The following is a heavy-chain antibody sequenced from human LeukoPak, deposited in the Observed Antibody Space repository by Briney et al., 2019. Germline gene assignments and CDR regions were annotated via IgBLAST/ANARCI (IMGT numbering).Heavy chain of an antibody. CDR2: INPDSGGT. CDR1: GYTFTGYY. CDR3: AREGIAAAESFDY. V-gene: IGHV1-2*06. D-gene: IGHD6-13*01. Sequence: ASVKVSCKASGYTFTGYYMHWVRQAPGQGLEWMGRINPDSGGTNYAQKFQGRFTMTRDTSISTAYMELSRLRSDDTAVYYCAREGIAAAESFDYWGQGTLVTVSS. J-gene: IGHJ4*02.